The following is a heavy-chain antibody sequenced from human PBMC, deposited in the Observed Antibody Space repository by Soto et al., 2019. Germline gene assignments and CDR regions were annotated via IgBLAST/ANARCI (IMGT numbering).Heavy chain of an antibody. CDR2: INHSGST. V-gene: IGHV4-34*01. CDR3: ASPKIAFYNWFDP. J-gene: IGHJ5*02. Sequence: SETLSLTCAVYGVSFSGYCWSWIRQPPGKGLEWIGEINHSGSTNYNPSLKSRVTISVDTSKNQFSLKLSSVTAADTAVYYCASPKIAFYNWFDPWGQGTLVTVSS. D-gene: IGHD3-3*02. CDR1: GVSFSGYC.